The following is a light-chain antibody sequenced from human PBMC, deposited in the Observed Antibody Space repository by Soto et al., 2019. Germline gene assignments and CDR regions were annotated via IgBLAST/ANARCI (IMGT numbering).Light chain of an antibody. V-gene: IGKV1-5*03. CDR3: KHYNRYSDA. J-gene: IGKJ1*01. Sequence: DIHMTHSPSTLSGSVGDRVTITCRASQTISSWLAWYQQKPGKAPKLLIYKASTLKSGVPSRFSGSGSGKEFTLTISSLQPDAFATYYCKHYNRYSDAFGHGTKVDI. CDR2: KAS. CDR1: QTISSW.